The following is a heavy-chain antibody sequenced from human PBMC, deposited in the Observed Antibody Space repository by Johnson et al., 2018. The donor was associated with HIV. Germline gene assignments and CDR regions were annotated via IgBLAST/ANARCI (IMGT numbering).Heavy chain of an antibody. J-gene: IGHJ3*02. V-gene: IGHV3-74*02. D-gene: IGHD1-1*01. Sequence: EVQLVESGGGVVQPGGSLRLSCAASGFTFSNYGMHWVRQGPGKGLVWVSRINGDGSGITYADSVKGRFTISRDNSKNTLYLQVNSLRPEDTAVYYCATERQAALDIWGQGTMVSVSS. CDR2: INGDGSGI. CDR1: GFTFSNYG. CDR3: ATERQAALDI.